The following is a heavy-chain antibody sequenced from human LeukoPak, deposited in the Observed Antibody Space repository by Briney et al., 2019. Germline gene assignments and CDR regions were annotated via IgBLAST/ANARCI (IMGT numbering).Heavy chain of an antibody. D-gene: IGHD4-17*01. CDR3: ARDKGRGRPTPGDYYGMDV. Sequence: GGSLRLSCAASGFTFSSYALHWVRQAPGKGLEWVALISYDGSNKHSADSVKGRFATSRDNSKNMLYLETNSLRAEDTAVYYCARDKGRGRPTPGDYYGMDVWGQGTTVTDSS. J-gene: IGHJ6*02. V-gene: IGHV3-30*09. CDR1: GFTFSSYA. CDR2: ISYDGSNK.